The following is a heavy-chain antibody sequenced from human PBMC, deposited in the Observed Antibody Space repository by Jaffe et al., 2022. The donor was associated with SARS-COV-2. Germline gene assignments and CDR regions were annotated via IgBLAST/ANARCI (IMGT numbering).Heavy chain of an antibody. J-gene: IGHJ4*02. CDR3: ASLWGYCTNGVCDGEQPRHHDY. CDR1: GFTFSSYS. D-gene: IGHD2-8*01. Sequence: EVQLVESGGGLVKPGGSLRLSCAASGFTFSSYSMNWVRQAPGKGLEWVSSISSSSSYIYYADSVKGRFTISRDNAKNSLYLQMNSLRAEDTAVYYCASLWGYCTNGVCDGEQPRHHDYWGQGTLVTVSS. CDR2: ISSSSSYI. V-gene: IGHV3-21*01.